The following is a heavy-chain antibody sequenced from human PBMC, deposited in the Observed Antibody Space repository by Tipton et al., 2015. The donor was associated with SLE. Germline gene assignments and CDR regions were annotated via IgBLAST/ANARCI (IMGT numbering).Heavy chain of an antibody. V-gene: IGHV3-30*02. CDR2: IRYDGSNK. J-gene: IGHJ4*02. Sequence: SLRLSCAASGFTFSSYGMHWVRQAPGKGLEWVAFIRYDGSNKYYADSVKGRFTISRDNSKNTLYLQMNSLRAEDTAVYYCAKDSPITMVRGVIRYDFDYWGQGTLVTVSS. D-gene: IGHD3-10*01. CDR3: AKDSPITMVRGVIRYDFDY. CDR1: GFTFSSYG.